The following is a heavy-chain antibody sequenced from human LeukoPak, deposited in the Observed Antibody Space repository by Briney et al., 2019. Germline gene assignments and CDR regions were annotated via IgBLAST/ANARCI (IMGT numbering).Heavy chain of an antibody. Sequence: PGGSLRLSCAASGFTFSSYTMNWVRQAPGKGLEWVSSISGGSTYTFYADSVKGRFTISRDNAKNSLYLQMNSLRAEDTAIYYCARVRDLYRDYWGQGTLVTVSS. J-gene: IGHJ4*02. CDR3: ARVRDLYRDY. V-gene: IGHV3-21*01. D-gene: IGHD2-2*02. CDR2: ISGGSTYT. CDR1: GFTFSSYT.